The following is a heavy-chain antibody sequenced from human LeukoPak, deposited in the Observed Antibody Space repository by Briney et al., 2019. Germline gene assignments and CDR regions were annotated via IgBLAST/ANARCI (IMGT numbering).Heavy chain of an antibody. Sequence: GESLRISCKASGYSFSNYWIGWVRQIPGKGLEWMGIIYPGDSDTRYSPSFQGQVTISADKSINTAYLQWSSLKASDTALYYCARFYYGSGSYYPDWGQGTLVTVSS. CDR3: ARFYYGSGSYYPD. V-gene: IGHV5-51*01. CDR2: IYPGDSDT. J-gene: IGHJ4*02. CDR1: GYSFSNYW. D-gene: IGHD3-10*01.